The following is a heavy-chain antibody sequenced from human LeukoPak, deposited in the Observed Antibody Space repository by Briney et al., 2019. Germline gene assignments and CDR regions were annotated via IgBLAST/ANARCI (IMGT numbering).Heavy chain of an antibody. CDR3: AKDSSSDWLLDGAYYMDV. CDR1: GFTFSNYW. D-gene: IGHD3-9*01. Sequence: TGGSLRLSCAASGFTFSNYWMHWVRQAPGKGLVWVSRINSDGINTSYADSVKGRFTISRDNTRNSLYLQMNSLRAEDTAVYFCAKDSSSDWLLDGAYYMDVWGKGTTVTVSS. CDR2: INSDGINT. J-gene: IGHJ6*03. V-gene: IGHV3-74*01.